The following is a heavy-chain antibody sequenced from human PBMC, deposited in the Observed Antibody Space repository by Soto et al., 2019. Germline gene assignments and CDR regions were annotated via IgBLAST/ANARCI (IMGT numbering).Heavy chain of an antibody. CDR3: VKDPAPGIATAGSYMDV. CDR2: ISYDGSKK. CDR1: GFTFSNYG. J-gene: IGHJ6*02. V-gene: IGHV3-30*18. Sequence: GGSLRLSCAVSGFTFSNYGMQWVRQAPGKGLEWVTVISYDGSKKYYADSVKGRFTISRDNSKNTLYLQMNSLRAEDTAVYYCVKDPAPGIATAGSYMDVWGQGTTVTVSS. D-gene: IGHD6-13*01.